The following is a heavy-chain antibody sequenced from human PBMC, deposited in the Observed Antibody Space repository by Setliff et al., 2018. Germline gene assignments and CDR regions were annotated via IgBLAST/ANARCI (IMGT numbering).Heavy chain of an antibody. J-gene: IGHJ3*02. D-gene: IGHD6-13*01. CDR3: AAAPAGSDVFDM. V-gene: IGHV3-73*01. CDR1: GFTFKNAW. CDR2: IRSKSDSYAT. Sequence: PGGSLRLSCTASGFTFKNAWMSWVRQAPGKGLEWVGRIRSKSDSYATIYAASVRGRFTISRDDSKNTAYLQMNSLKTEDTAVYYCAAAPAGSDVFDMWGQGTMVTV.